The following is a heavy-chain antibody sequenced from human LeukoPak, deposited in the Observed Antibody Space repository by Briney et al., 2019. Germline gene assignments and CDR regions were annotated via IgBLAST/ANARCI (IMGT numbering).Heavy chain of an antibody. J-gene: IGHJ4*02. V-gene: IGHV1-24*01. CDR2: FDPEDGET. CDR3: ATELLSYSSSDY. D-gene: IGHD6-6*01. Sequence: ASVKVSCKVSGYTLTELSMHWVRQAPGKGLEWMGGFDPEDGETIYAQKFQGSVTMTEDTSTDTAYMELSSLRSEDTAVYYCATELLSYSSSDYWGQGTLVTVSS. CDR1: GYTLTELS.